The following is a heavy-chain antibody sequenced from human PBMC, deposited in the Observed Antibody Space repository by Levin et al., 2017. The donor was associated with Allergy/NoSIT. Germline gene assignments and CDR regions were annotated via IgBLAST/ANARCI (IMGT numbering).Heavy chain of an antibody. D-gene: IGHD3-3*01. CDR3: ARARGRFLEWLIAY. CDR2: ISSSSSYI. J-gene: IGHJ4*02. V-gene: IGHV3-21*01. Sequence: LSLTCAASGFTFSSYSMNWVRQAPGKGLEWVSSISSSSSYIYYADSVKGRFTISRDNAKNSLYLQMNSLRAEDTAVYYCARARGRFLEWLIAYWGQGTLVTVSS. CDR1: GFTFSSYS.